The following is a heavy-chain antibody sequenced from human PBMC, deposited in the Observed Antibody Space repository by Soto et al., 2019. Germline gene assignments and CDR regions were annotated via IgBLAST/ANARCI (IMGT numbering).Heavy chain of an antibody. Sequence: LRLSCAASGFTFSSYSMNWVRQAPGKGLEWVSSISSSSSYIYYADSVKGRFTISRDNAKNSLYLQMNSLRAEDTAVYYCARGGTTLDYYGMDVWGQGTTVTVSS. CDR3: ARGGTTLDYYGMDV. D-gene: IGHD4-4*01. CDR2: ISSSSSYI. CDR1: GFTFSSYS. V-gene: IGHV3-21*01. J-gene: IGHJ6*02.